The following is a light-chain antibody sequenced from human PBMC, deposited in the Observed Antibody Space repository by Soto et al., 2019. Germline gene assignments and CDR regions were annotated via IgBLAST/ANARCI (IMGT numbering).Light chain of an antibody. J-gene: IGKJ1*01. V-gene: IGKV3-20*01. CDR1: QNLSRKR. CDR2: SAS. Sequence: EIVLTQSPGTLSLSPGQRANLSCRVSQNLSRKRLAWYQQKPGQAPRLLIYSASSRTGGTPDRFNGSGTGTDFTLTISGLEPEDSAVYYCQQHESSPGTFGQGTKVEI. CDR3: QQHESSPGT.